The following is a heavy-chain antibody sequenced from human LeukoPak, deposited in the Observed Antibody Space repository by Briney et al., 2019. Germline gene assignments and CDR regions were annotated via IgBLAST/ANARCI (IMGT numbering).Heavy chain of an antibody. V-gene: IGHV4-30-4*08. Sequence: PSQTLSLTCTVSGGSISSGDYYWSWIRQPPGKGLEWIGYIYYSGSTYYNPSLKSRVTISVDTSKNQFSLELSSVTAADTAVYYCARESRYGEILGYWGQGTLVTVSS. CDR3: ARESRYGEILGY. J-gene: IGHJ4*02. D-gene: IGHD3-10*01. CDR2: IYYSGST. CDR1: GGSISSGDYY.